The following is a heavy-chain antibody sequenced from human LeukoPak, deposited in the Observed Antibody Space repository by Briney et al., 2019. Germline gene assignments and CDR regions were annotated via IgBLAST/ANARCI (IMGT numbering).Heavy chain of an antibody. CDR2: INQDGSEK. CDR3: ARDVATISNWFDP. CDR1: GFTFTTYW. J-gene: IGHJ5*02. V-gene: IGHV3-7*01. D-gene: IGHD5-24*01. Sequence: GGSLRLSCAASGFTFTTYWMSWVRQAPGKGLEWVANINQDGSEKYYVDSVKGRFTISRDNAKNSLYLQMNSLRAEDTAVYYCARDVATISNWFDPWGQGTLVTVSS.